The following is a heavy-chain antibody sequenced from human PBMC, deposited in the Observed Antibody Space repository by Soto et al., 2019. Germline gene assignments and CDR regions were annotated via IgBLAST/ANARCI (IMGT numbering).Heavy chain of an antibody. J-gene: IGHJ6*02. CDR1: GGSISSSSCY. Sequence: QLQLQESGPGLVKPSETLSLTCTVSGGSISSSSCYWGWIRQPPGKGLEWIGSIYYRGSTYYNPSLKSRVTISVATSKNQFSLKLSSVTAADTAVYYCARLTVEDGDGYYYYGLDVWGQGTTVTVSS. V-gene: IGHV4-39*01. CDR3: ARLTVEDGDGYYYYGLDV. CDR2: IYYRGST. D-gene: IGHD2-21*02.